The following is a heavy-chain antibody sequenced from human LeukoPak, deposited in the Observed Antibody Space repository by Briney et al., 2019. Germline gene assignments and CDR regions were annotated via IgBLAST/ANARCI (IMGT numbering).Heavy chain of an antibody. CDR2: IYYSGST. CDR1: GGSISSGDYY. J-gene: IGHJ4*02. V-gene: IGHV4-30-4*08. Sequence: PSETLSLTCTVSGGSISSGDYYWSWIRQPPGKGLEWIGYIYYSGSTYYNPSLKSRVTISVDTSKNQFSLKLSSVTAADTAVYYCARDGFRTLYYFDYWGQGILVTVSS. D-gene: IGHD1-14*01. CDR3: ARDGFRTLYYFDY.